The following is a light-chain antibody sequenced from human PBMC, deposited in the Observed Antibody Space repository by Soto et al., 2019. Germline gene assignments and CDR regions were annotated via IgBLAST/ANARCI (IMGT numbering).Light chain of an antibody. J-gene: IGKJ1*01. V-gene: IGKV2-24*01. Sequence: IVMAQTPLSSPVTLGQPASISCRSSQSLVHSDGYTYLSWLQQRPGQPPRLLIYKISNRLSGVTDRFSGSGAVTDFTLKIRRVEAEDVGVYYCMQAAQFPWTFGQGTRVEIK. CDR1: QSLVHSDGYTY. CDR2: KIS. CDR3: MQAAQFPWT.